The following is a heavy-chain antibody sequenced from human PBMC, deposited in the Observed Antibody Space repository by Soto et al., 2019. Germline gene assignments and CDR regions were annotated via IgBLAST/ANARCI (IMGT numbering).Heavy chain of an antibody. V-gene: IGHV4-59*08. CDR1: GGSISSYY. J-gene: IGHJ5*02. Sequence: PSETLSLTCTVSGGSISSYYWSWIRQPPGKGLEWIGYIYYSGSTNYNPSLKSRVTISVDTSKNQFSLKLSSVTAADTAVYYCAIHFGPAAIGWRWFDPWGQGTLVTVSS. CDR3: AIHFGPAAIGWRWFDP. CDR2: IYYSGST. D-gene: IGHD2-2*02.